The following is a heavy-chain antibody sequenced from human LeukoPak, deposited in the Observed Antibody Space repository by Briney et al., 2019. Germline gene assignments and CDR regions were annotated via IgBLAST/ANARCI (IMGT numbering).Heavy chain of an antibody. V-gene: IGHV3-33*06. CDR2: IWYDGSNK. J-gene: IGHJ4*02. CDR1: GFTFSSYG. D-gene: IGHD6-19*01. CDR3: AKELQAGWYYFDY. Sequence: GRSLRLSCAASGFTFSSYGMHWVRQAPGKGLEWVAVIWYDGSNKYYADSVKGRFTTSRDNSKNTLYLQMSSLRAEDTAVYYCAKELQAGWYYFDYWGQGTLVTVSS.